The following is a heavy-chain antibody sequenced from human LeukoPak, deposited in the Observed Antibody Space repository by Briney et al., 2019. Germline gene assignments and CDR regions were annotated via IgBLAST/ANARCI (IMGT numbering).Heavy chain of an antibody. D-gene: IGHD5-18*01. CDR1: GYTFTTYG. V-gene: IGHV1-18*01. Sequence: ASVEVSCRSSGYTFTTYGITWVRQAPGRGLEWMGWISTYNGNTNYAQKLQGRVTMTTDTSTSTAYMELRSLRSDDTAMYYCARDRMDTGTYFDYWGQGTLVTVSS. CDR3: ARDRMDTGTYFDY. CDR2: ISTYNGNT. J-gene: IGHJ4*02.